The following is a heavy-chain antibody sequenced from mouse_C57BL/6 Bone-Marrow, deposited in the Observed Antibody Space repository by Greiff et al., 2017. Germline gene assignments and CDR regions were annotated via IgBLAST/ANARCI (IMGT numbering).Heavy chain of an antibody. Sequence: VQLQQSGAELARPGASMKLSCKASGYTFTSYGISWVKQRTGQGLEWIGEIYPRSGNTYYNEKFKGKATLTADKSSSTAYMELRSLTSEDSAVYFCAREMITQYYFDYWGQGTTLTVSS. V-gene: IGHV1-81*01. D-gene: IGHD2-4*01. CDR3: AREMITQYYFDY. CDR1: GYTFTSYG. J-gene: IGHJ2*01. CDR2: IYPRSGNT.